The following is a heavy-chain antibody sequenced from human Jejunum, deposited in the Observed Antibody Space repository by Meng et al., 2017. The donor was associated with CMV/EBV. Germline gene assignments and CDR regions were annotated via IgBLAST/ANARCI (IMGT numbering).Heavy chain of an antibody. CDR3: TGLDY. Sequence: EVDGGESGGGLVQPGGSLRLSCAASGFNFRNYWMHWVRQEPGKGPLWVSRITDDGTTNYADFVQGRFTISRDNAKNTVYLQMNSLRAEDTGIYYCTGLDYWGQGTLVTVSS. J-gene: IGHJ4*02. V-gene: IGHV3-74*01. CDR1: GFNFRNYW. CDR2: ITDDGTT.